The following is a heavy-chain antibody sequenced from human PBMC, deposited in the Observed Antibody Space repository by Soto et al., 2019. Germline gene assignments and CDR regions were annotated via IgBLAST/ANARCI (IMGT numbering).Heavy chain of an antibody. J-gene: IGHJ4*02. CDR1: GFTFSRYG. V-gene: IGHV3-30*18. D-gene: IGHD1-26*01. CDR3: AKDLGYSGSYYCY. CDR2: ISYDGSDQ. Sequence: VASLRLPCAARGFTFSRYGMHWVRKAPGKGLDWVAVISYDGSDQYYANSEKGRFTIAREISKNTRDLQRNSLKAKNNTVYYYAKDLGYSGSYYCYWGQGSLLTVS.